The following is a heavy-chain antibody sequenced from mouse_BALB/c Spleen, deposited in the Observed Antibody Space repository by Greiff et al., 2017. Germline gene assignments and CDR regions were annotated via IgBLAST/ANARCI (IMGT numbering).Heavy chain of an antibody. CDR2: ISDGGSYT. CDR1: GFTFSDYY. J-gene: IGHJ2*01. CDR3: ARVGTGTSDY. Sequence: EVQLVESGGGLVKPGGSLKLSCAASGFTFSDYYMYWVRQTPEKRLEWVATISDGGSYTYYPDSVKGRFTISRDNAKNNLYLQMSSLKSEDTAMYYCARVGTGTSDYWGQGTTLTVSS. V-gene: IGHV5-4*02. D-gene: IGHD4-1*01.